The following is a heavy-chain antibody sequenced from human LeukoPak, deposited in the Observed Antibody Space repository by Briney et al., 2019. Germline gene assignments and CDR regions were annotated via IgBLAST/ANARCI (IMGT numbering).Heavy chain of an antibody. D-gene: IGHD1-26*01. V-gene: IGHV6-1*01. CDR3: AREDIVGATLGRLRDAFDI. J-gene: IGHJ3*02. CDR2: TYYRSKWYN. Sequence: SQTLSLTCAISGDSVSSNSAAWNWIRQSPSRGLEWLGRTYYRSKWYNDYAVSVKSRITINPDTSKNQFSLQLNSVTPEDTAVYYCAREDIVGATLGRLRDAFDIWGQGTMVTVSS. CDR1: GDSVSSNSAA.